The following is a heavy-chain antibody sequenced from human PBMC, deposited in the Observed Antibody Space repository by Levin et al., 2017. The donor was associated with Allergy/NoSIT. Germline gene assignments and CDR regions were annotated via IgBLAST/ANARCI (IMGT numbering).Heavy chain of an antibody. CDR2: MNPNSGNT. J-gene: IGHJ6*02. D-gene: IGHD4-23*01. CDR3: ARGLGGNLYYYYGMDV. V-gene: IGHV1-8*01. CDR1: GYTFTSYD. Sequence: ASVKVSCKASGYTFTSYDINWVRQATGQGLEWMGWMNPNSGNTGYAQKFQGRVTMTRNTSISTAYMELSSLRSEDTAVYYCARGLGGNLYYYYGMDVWGQGTTVTVSS.